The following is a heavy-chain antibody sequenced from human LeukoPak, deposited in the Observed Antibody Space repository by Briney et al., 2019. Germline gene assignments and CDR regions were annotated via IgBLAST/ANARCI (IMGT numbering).Heavy chain of an antibody. CDR3: ATSQYCSSTSCGNT. CDR1: GYTFTGYY. CDR2: INPNSGGT. V-gene: IGHV1-2*06. J-gene: IGHJ5*02. D-gene: IGHD2-2*01. Sequence: GASVKVSCKASGYTFTGYYMHWVRQAPGQGLEWMGRINPNSGGTNYAQKFQGRVTMTRDTSISTAYMELSRLRSDDTAVYYCATSQYCSSTSCGNTWGQGTLVTVSS.